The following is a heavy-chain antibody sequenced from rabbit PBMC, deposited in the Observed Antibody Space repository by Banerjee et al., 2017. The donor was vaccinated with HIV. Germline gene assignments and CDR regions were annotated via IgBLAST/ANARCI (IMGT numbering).Heavy chain of an antibody. D-gene: IGHD6-1*01. CDR3: ARGVAGYGWSTRLDL. Sequence: QSLGESGGGLVKPEGSLTLTCKASGFSFSSGYYMCWVRQAPGKGLEWIACMDTGNTYYASWAKGRFTISKTSSTTMTLQMTSLTAADTATYFCARGVAGYGWSTRLDLWGPGTLVTVS. V-gene: IGHV1S40*01. CDR2: MDTGNT. J-gene: IGHJ6*01. CDR1: GFSFSSGYY.